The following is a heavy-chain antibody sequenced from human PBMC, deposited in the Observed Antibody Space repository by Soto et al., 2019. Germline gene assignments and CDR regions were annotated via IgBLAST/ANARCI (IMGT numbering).Heavy chain of an antibody. V-gene: IGHV4-59*01. CDR3: ARRTPLVGAQFDP. D-gene: IGHD1-26*01. CDR2: VYYTGTT. Sequence: PSETLSLTCNVSGGSMNTYYWTWIRKPPGKGLEWIGYVYYTGTTNYKHSLKTRVTISVDTSKNQFSLKLTSVTPADTAMHYCARRTPLVGAQFDPWGQGALVTVSS. CDR1: GGSMNTYY. J-gene: IGHJ5*02.